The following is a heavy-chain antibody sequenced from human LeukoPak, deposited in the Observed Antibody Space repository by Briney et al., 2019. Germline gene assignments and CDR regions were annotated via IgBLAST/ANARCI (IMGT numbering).Heavy chain of an antibody. Sequence: SVKVSCKASGFTFTSSSIQWIRQARGQRLEWIGWIVGDSTDTYYAQRFQERVTIARDMSTSTAYLELSSLRSEDTAVYYCAADPDTSMAFDCWGQGTLVTVSS. V-gene: IGHV1-58*02. J-gene: IGHJ4*02. CDR1: GFTFTSSS. D-gene: IGHD5-18*01. CDR3: AADPDTSMAFDC. CDR2: IVGDSTDT.